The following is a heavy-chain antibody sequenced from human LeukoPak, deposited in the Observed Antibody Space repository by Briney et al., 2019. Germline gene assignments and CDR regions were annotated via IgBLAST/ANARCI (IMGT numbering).Heavy chain of an antibody. D-gene: IGHD3-22*01. CDR1: GGSISSYY. V-gene: IGHV4-34*01. CDR3: ATTSNYYDSSGYYQRVNWFDP. J-gene: IGHJ5*02. Sequence: SETLSLTCTVSGGSISSYYWSWIRQPPGKGLEWIGEINHSGSTNYNPSLKSRVTISVDTSKNQFSLKLSSVTAADTAVYYCATTSNYYDSSGYYQRVNWFDPWGQGTLVTVSS. CDR2: INHSGST.